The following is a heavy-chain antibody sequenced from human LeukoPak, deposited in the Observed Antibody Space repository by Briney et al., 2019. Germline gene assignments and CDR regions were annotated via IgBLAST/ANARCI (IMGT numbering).Heavy chain of an antibody. CDR1: GFTFSDYY. J-gene: IGHJ4*02. V-gene: IGHV3-11*04. D-gene: IGHD2-2*01. CDR3: ARADCSSTSCYELDY. Sequence: GGSLRLSCAGSGFTFSDYYMSWIRQAPWKGLEGVSYISSSDTTIYYADSVKGRFTISRDNAQNSLYLQMNTLRADDTAVYYCARADCSSTSCYELDYWGQGTLVTVSS. CDR2: ISSSDTTI.